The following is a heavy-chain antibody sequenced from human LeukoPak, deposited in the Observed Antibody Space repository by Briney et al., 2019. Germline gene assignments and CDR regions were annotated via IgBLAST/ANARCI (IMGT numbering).Heavy chain of an antibody. Sequence: GGSLRLSCAASGFTFSDHYMDWVRQAPGKGLEWVSVIYSGGTTYYADSVKGRFTISRDNSKNTLYFQMNSLRVEDTAVYYCARGIAAAYYAFDIWGRGTMLTVSS. CDR2: IYSGGTT. V-gene: IGHV3-53*01. D-gene: IGHD6-13*01. J-gene: IGHJ3*02. CDR1: GFTFSDHY. CDR3: ARGIAAAYYAFDI.